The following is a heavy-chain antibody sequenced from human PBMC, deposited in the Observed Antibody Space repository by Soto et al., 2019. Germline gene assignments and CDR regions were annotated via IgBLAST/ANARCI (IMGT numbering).Heavy chain of an antibody. V-gene: IGHV3-23*01. CDR3: AKEPPYYYGSGSPWFDP. Sequence: GGSLRLSCAASGVPFISYAMSWVRQAPGKGLEWVSAISGSGGSTYYADSVKGRFTISRDNSKNTLYLQMNSLRAEDTAVYYCAKEPPYYYGSGSPWFDPWGQGTLVTVSS. CDR1: GVPFISYA. CDR2: ISGSGGST. D-gene: IGHD3-10*01. J-gene: IGHJ5*02.